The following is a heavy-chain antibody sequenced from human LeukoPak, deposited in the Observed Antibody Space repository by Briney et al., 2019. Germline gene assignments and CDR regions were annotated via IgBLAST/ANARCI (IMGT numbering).Heavy chain of an antibody. CDR3: ASSQQLVVVGY. Sequence: GGSLRLSCAASGFTFSNNGMSWVRQAPGKGLEWVSASRGSSVDTYYADSVKGRFTISRDISKNTLYLQMNSLRAEDTAVYYCASSQQLVVVGYWGQGTLVTVSS. V-gene: IGHV3-23*01. J-gene: IGHJ4*02. D-gene: IGHD6-13*01. CDR1: GFTFSNNG. CDR2: SRGSSVDT.